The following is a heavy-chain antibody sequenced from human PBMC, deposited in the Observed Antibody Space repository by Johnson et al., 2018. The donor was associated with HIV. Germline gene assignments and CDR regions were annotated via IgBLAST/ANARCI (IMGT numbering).Heavy chain of an antibody. CDR3: AKDMEFEIAAKGSAFDI. CDR1: GFTFDDYA. V-gene: IGHV3-9*01. D-gene: IGHD6-6*01. Sequence: VQLVESGGGLVQPGRSLRLSCAASGFTFDDYAMHWVRQAPGKGLEWVSGISLNSGSIGYADSVKGRFTISSDNAKNYLYLQMNSLRAEDTALYYWAKDMEFEIAAKGSAFDIWGQGTMVTVSS. CDR2: ISLNSGSI. J-gene: IGHJ3*02.